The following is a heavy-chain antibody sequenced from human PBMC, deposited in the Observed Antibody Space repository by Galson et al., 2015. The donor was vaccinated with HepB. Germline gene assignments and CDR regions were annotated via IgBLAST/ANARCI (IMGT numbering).Heavy chain of an antibody. CDR1: GFTFSSYG. D-gene: IGHD6-13*01. CDR2: IWYDGSNK. V-gene: IGHV3-33*08. CDR3: ARERINIADEGSAVDI. J-gene: IGHJ3*02. Sequence: SLRLSCAASGFTFSSYGMHWVRQAPGKGLEWVAVIWYDGSNKYYADSVKGRFSIFKDNSKNTLYLQMNSLRAEDTAVYYCARERINIADEGSAVDIWGEGTMVTVSS.